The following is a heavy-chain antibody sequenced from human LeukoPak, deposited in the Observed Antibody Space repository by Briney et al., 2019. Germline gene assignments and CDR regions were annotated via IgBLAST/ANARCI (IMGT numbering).Heavy chain of an antibody. J-gene: IGHJ4*02. CDR1: GGTFSSYA. CDR3: ARVTYDSSGYMWYYFDY. Sequence: SVKVSCTASGGTFSSYAISWVRQAPGQGLEWMGGIIPIFGTANYAQKFQGRVTITADESTSTAYMELSSLRSEDTAVYYCARVTYDSSGYMWYYFDYWGQGTLVTVSS. CDR2: IIPIFGTA. D-gene: IGHD3-22*01. V-gene: IGHV1-69*13.